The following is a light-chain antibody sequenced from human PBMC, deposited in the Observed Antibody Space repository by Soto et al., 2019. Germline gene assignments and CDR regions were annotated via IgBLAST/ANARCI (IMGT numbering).Light chain of an antibody. CDR3: CSYVGSSILM. CDR1: SSDVGSYNL. Sequence: QSVLTQPASVSGSPGQSITISCTGTSSDVGSYNLVSWYQQLPGKAPKLIIYEVNERPSGISDRFSGSKSDNTASLTISGLQGEDEADYYCCSYVGSSILMFGGGTKLTVL. V-gene: IGLV2-23*02. CDR2: EVN. J-gene: IGLJ3*02.